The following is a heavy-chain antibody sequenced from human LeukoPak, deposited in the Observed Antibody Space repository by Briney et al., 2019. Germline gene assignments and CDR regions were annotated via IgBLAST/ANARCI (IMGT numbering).Heavy chain of an antibody. CDR1: GGTFSSYA. D-gene: IGHD6-6*01. V-gene: IGHV1-69*06. CDR2: IIPIFGTA. Sequence: ASVKVSCKASGGTFSSYAISWVRQAPGQGLEWMGGIIPIFGTANYAQKFQGRVTITADKSTSTAYMELSSLRSEDTAVYYCARVGAYSSSSGWIAYWGQGTLVTVSS. J-gene: IGHJ4*02. CDR3: ARVGAYSSSSGWIAY.